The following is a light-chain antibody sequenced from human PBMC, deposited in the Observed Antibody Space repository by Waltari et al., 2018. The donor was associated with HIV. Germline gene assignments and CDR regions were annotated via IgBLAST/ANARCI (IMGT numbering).Light chain of an antibody. CDR3: QAWDTTNVI. CDR1: SMGWPY. J-gene: IGLJ2*01. CDR2: QTD. Sequence: SFELAQPPSVSVSPGQTASIPCSGDSMGWPYINWYFQRSGRAPVLVIYQTDKRPSGSAERCSGSKSGNTASLTISGAQAMDEGDYYCQAWDTTNVIFGGGTKLTVL. V-gene: IGLV3-1*01.